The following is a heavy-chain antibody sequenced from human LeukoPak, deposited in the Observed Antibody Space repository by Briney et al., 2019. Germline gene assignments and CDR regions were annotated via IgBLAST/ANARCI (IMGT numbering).Heavy chain of an antibody. CDR3: ATLWRLGASTGEAFDI. D-gene: IGHD1-26*01. CDR2: IYYSGST. Sequence: RASETLSLTCSVSSGSITSYYWSWLRQPPGKGLEWIGYIYYSGSTNYNPSVKSRVTVSVDTSKNQFSLKLNSVTAADTAVYYCATLWRLGASTGEAFDIWGQGTMVTVSS. J-gene: IGHJ3*02. V-gene: IGHV4-59*01. CDR1: SGSITSYY.